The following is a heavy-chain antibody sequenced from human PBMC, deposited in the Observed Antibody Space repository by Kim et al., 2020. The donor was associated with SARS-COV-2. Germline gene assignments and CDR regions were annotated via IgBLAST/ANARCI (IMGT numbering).Heavy chain of an antibody. CDR2: ISYDGSNK. CDR1: GFTFSSYA. J-gene: IGHJ6*02. CDR3: ARDSYCSSTSCYLDYYGMDV. V-gene: IGHV3-30-3*01. D-gene: IGHD2-2*01. Sequence: GGSLRLSCAASGFTFSSYAMHWVRQAPGKGLEWVAVISYDGSNKYYADSVKGRFTISRDNSKNTLYLQMNILRAEDTAVYYCARDSYCSSTSCYLDYYGMDVWGQGTTVTVSS.